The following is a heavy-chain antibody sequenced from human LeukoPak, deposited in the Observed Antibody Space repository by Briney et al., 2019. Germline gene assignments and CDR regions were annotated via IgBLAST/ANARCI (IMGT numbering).Heavy chain of an antibody. Sequence: ASVKVSCKVSGYTLTELSMHWVRQAPGKGLEWMGGFDPEDGETIYAQKFQGRVTMTEDTSTDTAHMELSSLRSEDTAVYYCATYMVRGVITPKNYYYGMDVWGQGTTVTVSS. CDR1: GYTLTELS. CDR3: ATYMVRGVITPKNYYYGMDV. CDR2: FDPEDGET. D-gene: IGHD3-10*01. J-gene: IGHJ6*02. V-gene: IGHV1-24*01.